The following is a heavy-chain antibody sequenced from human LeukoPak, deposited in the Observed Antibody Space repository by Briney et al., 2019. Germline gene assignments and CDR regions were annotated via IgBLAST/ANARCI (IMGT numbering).Heavy chain of an antibody. J-gene: IGHJ5*02. CDR3: AKKPVGAKP. V-gene: IGHV3-30-3*01. Sequence: GGSLILSCAASGFTFSSYAMHWVRQAPGKGLEWVAVISYDGSNKFYADSVKGRFTISRDNSKNTLYLQMNSLRAEDTAVYYCAKKPVGAKPWGQGTLVTVSS. CDR2: ISYDGSNK. CDR1: GFTFSSYA. D-gene: IGHD1-26*01.